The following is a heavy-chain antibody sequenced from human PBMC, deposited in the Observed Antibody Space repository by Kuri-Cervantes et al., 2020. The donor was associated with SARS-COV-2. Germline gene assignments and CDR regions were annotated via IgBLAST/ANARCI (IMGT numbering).Heavy chain of an antibody. D-gene: IGHD6-13*01. CDR2: ISGSGGST. CDR3: AKSRWQQLSWLDY. J-gene: IGHJ4*02. V-gene: IGHV3-23*01. Sequence: GESLKISCAASGFTFSSYAMSWVRQAPGKGLEWVSAISGSGGSTYYADSVKGRFTISRDNSKNTLYLQMNCLRAEDTAVYYCAKSRWQQLSWLDYWGQGTLVTVSS. CDR1: GFTFSSYA.